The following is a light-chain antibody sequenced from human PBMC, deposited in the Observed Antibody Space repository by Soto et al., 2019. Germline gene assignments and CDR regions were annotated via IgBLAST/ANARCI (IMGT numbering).Light chain of an antibody. J-gene: IGKJ4*01. CDR1: QSVLYSSNNKNY. Sequence: IVMTQSPDSLAVSLAERATINCKSSQSVLYSSNNKNYLGWYQQKVGQPPKLLIYWASTRESGVPDRFRGSVSGTDFTLTISSLQAEDVAVYCCQQYYSKPLTFGGGPKVEIK. CDR2: WAS. V-gene: IGKV4-1*01. CDR3: QQYYSKPLT.